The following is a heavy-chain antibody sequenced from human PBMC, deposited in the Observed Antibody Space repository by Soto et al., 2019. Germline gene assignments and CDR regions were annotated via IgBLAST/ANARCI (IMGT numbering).Heavy chain of an antibody. D-gene: IGHD4-17*01. V-gene: IGHV3-7*05. Sequence: PGGSLRLSCAASGFTFSSYWMSWVRQAPGKGMEWVANIKQDGSEKYYVDSVKGRFTISRDNAKNSLYLQMNSLRAEDTAVYYCARVQDLDYGDPTDAFDIWGQGTMVTVSS. CDR2: IKQDGSEK. CDR1: GFTFSSYW. J-gene: IGHJ3*02. CDR3: ARVQDLDYGDPTDAFDI.